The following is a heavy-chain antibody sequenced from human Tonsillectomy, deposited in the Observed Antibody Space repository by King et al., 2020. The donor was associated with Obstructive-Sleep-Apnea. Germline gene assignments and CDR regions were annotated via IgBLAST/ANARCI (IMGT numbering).Heavy chain of an antibody. Sequence: QLVQSGSELKKPGASVMISCKASGYTFTSYAMNWLRQAPGQGLEWMGWINNNTGNPTYVQGFTGRFVFSLDTSVSTAYLQISSLKAEDTAVYYCARDSYYDTSGYQYYFDYWGQGTLVTVSS. CDR3: ARDSYYDTSGYQYYFDY. D-gene: IGHD3-22*01. CDR2: INNNTGNP. CDR1: GYTFTSYA. J-gene: IGHJ4*02. V-gene: IGHV7-4-1*02.